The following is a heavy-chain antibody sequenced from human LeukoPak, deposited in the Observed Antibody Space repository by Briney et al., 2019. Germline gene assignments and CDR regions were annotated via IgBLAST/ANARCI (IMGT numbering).Heavy chain of an antibody. J-gene: IGHJ6*03. CDR2: IWYDGSNK. D-gene: IGHD2-2*01. CDR1: GFTFSSYG. Sequence: PGRSLRLSCAASGFTFSSYGMHWVRQAPGKGLEWVAVIWYDGSNKYYADSVKGRFTISRDNSKNTLYLQMNSLRAEDTAVYYCARNPPSSTSCWYCMDVWGQGTTVTVSS. CDR3: ARNPPSSTSCWYCMDV. V-gene: IGHV3-33*01.